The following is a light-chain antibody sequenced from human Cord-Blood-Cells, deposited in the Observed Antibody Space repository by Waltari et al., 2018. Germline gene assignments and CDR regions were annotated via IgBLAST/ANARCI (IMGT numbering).Light chain of an antibody. J-gene: IGKJ4*01. Sequence: EIVLTQSPATLSLSPGERATLSCRASQSVSSYLAWYQQKPGQAPRLLIYDASNRATGIPARVSGSGSGTDFTLTISSLEPEDFAVYDCQQRSNWLTFGGGTKVEIK. CDR2: DAS. CDR1: QSVSSY. CDR3: QQRSNWLT. V-gene: IGKV3-11*01.